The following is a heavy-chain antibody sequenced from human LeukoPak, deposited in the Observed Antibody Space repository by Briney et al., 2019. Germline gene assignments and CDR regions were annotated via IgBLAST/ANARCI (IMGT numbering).Heavy chain of an antibody. CDR2: ISGSGGST. J-gene: IGHJ4*02. D-gene: IGHD4-23*01. Sequence: HPGGSLRLSCAASGFTFSSYAMSWVRQAPGKGLEWVSAISGSGGSTYYADSVKGRFTISRDNSKNTLYLQMNSLRAEDTAVYYCAKQHDYGGNACSDYWGQGTLVTVSS. V-gene: IGHV3-23*01. CDR3: AKQHDYGGNACSDY. CDR1: GFTFSSYA.